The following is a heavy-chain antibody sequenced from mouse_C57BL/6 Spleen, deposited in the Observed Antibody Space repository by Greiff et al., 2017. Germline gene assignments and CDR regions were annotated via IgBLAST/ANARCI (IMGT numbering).Heavy chain of an antibody. CDR2: IYPSDSET. J-gene: IGHJ2*01. CDR1: GYTFTSYW. CDR3: ARGDYSGSSSYFDY. Sequence: QVQLQQPGAELVRPGSSVKLSCKASGYTFTSYWMDWVKQRPGQGLEWIGNIYPSDSETHYNQKFKDKATLTVDKSSSTAYMQLSSLTSEDSAVYYCARGDYSGSSSYFDYWGQGTTLTVSS. D-gene: IGHD1-1*01. V-gene: IGHV1-61*01.